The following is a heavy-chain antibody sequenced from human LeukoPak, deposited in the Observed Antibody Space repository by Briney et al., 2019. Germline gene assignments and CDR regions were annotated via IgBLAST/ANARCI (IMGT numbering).Heavy chain of an antibody. D-gene: IGHD3-22*01. CDR3: AKGQLNYYDSSGYSAYYYGMDV. CDR1: GFTFSSYA. Sequence: GGSLRLSCAASGFTFSSYAMHWVRQAPGKGLEWVSAIGGSGGSTYYADSVKGRFTISRDNSKNTLYLQMNSLRAEDTAVYYCAKGQLNYYDSSGYSAYYYGMDVWGQGTTVTVSS. J-gene: IGHJ6*02. CDR2: IGGSGGST. V-gene: IGHV3-23*01.